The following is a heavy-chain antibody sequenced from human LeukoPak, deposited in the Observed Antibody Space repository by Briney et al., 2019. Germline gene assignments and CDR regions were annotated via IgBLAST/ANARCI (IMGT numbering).Heavy chain of an antibody. CDR1: GGTFISYA. J-gene: IGHJ5*02. D-gene: IGHD6-13*01. Sequence: SVKVSCKASGGTFISYAISWVRQAPGQGLEWMGGIIPIFGTANYAQKFQGRVTITADESTSTAYMELSSLRSEDTAVYYCARDGGSNPAAGSYWFDPWGQGTLVTVSS. V-gene: IGHV1-69*13. CDR2: IIPIFGTA. CDR3: ARDGGSNPAAGSYWFDP.